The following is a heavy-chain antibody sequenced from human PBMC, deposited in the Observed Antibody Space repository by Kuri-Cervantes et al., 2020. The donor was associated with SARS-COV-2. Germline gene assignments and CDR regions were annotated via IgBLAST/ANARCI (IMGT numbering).Heavy chain of an antibody. CDR1: GYSISSGYY. Sequence: SETLSLTCTVSGYSISSGYYWSWIRQPPGKGLEWIGYIYHSGSTYYNPSLKSRVTISVDRSKNQFSLKLSSVTAADTALYYCARDSYCINGVCLLGYWGQGTLVTVSS. J-gene: IGHJ4*02. CDR3: ARDSYCINGVCLLGY. D-gene: IGHD2-8*01. CDR2: IYHSGST. V-gene: IGHV4-38-2*02.